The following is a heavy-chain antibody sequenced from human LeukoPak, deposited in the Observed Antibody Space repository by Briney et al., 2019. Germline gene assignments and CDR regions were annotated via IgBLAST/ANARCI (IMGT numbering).Heavy chain of an antibody. D-gene: IGHD3-3*01. V-gene: IGHV1-69*01. J-gene: IGHJ6*02. Sequence: ASVKVSCKASGGTFSSYAISWVRQAPGQGLEWMGGVIPIFGTANYAQKFQGRVTITADESTSTAYMELSSLRSEDTAVYYCARDGWPYYDFWSGSDYYYGMDVWGQGTTVTVSS. CDR2: VIPIFGTA. CDR3: ARDGWPYYDFWSGSDYYYGMDV. CDR1: GGTFSSYA.